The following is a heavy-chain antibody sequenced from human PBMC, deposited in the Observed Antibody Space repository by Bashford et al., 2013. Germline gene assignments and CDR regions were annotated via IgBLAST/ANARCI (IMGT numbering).Heavy chain of an antibody. V-gene: IGHV1-2*06. CDR3: ARDFLGYSSGWYGYYFDY. Sequence: ASVKVSCKASGYTFTGYYMHWVRQAPGQGLEWMGRINPNSGGTNYAQKFQGRVTMTRDTSISTAYMELSRLRSDDTAVYYCARDFLGYSSGWYGYYFDYWGQGTLVTVSS. J-gene: IGHJ4*02. CDR2: INPNSGGT. CDR1: GYTFTGYY. D-gene: IGHD6-19*01.